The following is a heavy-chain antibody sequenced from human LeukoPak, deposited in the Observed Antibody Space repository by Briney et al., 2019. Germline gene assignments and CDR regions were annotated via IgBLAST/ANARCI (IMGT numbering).Heavy chain of an antibody. CDR2: INPSGGTT. D-gene: IGHD3-22*01. CDR1: GYTFTSYH. J-gene: IGHJ4*02. V-gene: IGHV1-46*01. CDR3: ARDDDSSGYYCY. Sequence: GASVKVSCKASGYTFTSYHMHWVRQAPGQGLEWMGIINPSGGTTNYAQKFQGRVTMTRDMSTSTVYMELSSLRSEDTAVYYCARDDDSSGYYCYWGQGTLVTVSS.